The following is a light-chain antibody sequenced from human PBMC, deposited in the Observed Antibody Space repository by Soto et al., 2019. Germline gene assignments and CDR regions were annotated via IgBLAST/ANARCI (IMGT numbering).Light chain of an antibody. Sequence: QSVLTQPAAVSGSPGQSITISCTGTSSDVGTYNLVSWYQRHPGKAPKLLIYDVTKRPSGVSHRFSGSQSGNTASLTISGLQAEDEADYYCSSYTSTSTLVVFGTGTKLTVL. CDR2: DVT. V-gene: IGLV2-14*02. CDR1: SSDVGTYNL. CDR3: SSYTSTSTLVV. J-gene: IGLJ1*01.